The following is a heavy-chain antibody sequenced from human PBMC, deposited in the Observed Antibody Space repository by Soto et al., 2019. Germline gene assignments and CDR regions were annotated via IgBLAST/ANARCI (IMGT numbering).Heavy chain of an antibody. J-gene: IGHJ5*02. V-gene: IGHV4-59*08. Sequence: SETLSLTCTVSGGSISSYYWSWIRQPPGKGLEWIGYIYYSGSTNYNPSLKSRVTISVDTSKNQFSLKLSSVTAADTAVYYCARQRGFVTGGWFDPWGQGTLVTVSS. CDR1: GGSISSYY. CDR2: IYYSGST. CDR3: ARQRGFVTGGWFDP. D-gene: IGHD6-6*01.